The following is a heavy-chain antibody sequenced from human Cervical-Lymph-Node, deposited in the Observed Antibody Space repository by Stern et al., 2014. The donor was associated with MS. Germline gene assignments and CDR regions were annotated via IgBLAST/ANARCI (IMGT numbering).Heavy chain of an antibody. V-gene: IGHV3-33*01. D-gene: IGHD5-24*01. Sequence: QVQLVESGGGVVQPGTSLSLSCAASGFTFSSYGMHWVRQAPGKGLEWGALAWYDGSTAYYTNSVKGRCTISRDNSKNTLSLQMNSLTAEDTAVYYCARGHIPYAYNYLFDYWGQGTLVTVSS. J-gene: IGHJ4*02. CDR2: AWYDGSTA. CDR3: ARGHIPYAYNYLFDY. CDR1: GFTFSSYG.